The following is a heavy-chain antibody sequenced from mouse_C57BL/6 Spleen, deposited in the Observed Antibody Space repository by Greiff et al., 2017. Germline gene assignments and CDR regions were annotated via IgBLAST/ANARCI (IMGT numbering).Heavy chain of an antibody. Sequence: VQLQQSGPELVKPGASVKISCKASGYSFTSYYIHWVKQRPGQGLEWIGWIYPGSGNTKYNEKFKGKATLTADTSSSTAYMQLSSLTSEDSAVYFCAALITTVVGYFDVWGTGTTVTVSS. CDR2: IYPGSGNT. CDR1: GYSFTSYY. CDR3: AALITTVVGYFDV. V-gene: IGHV1-66*01. D-gene: IGHD1-1*01. J-gene: IGHJ1*03.